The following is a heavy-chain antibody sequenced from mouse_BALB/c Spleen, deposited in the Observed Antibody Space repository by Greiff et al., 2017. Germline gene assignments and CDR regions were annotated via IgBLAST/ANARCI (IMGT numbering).Heavy chain of an antibody. Sequence: EVNVVESGGGLVKPGGSLKLSCAASGFTFSSYAMSWVRQTPEKRLEWVATISSGGSYTYYPDSVKGRFTISRDNAKNTLYLQMSSLRSEDTAMYYCAREEKYRYADYFDYWGQGTTLTVSS. CDR2: ISSGGSYT. J-gene: IGHJ2*01. D-gene: IGHD2-14*01. V-gene: IGHV5-9-3*01. CDR1: GFTFSSYA. CDR3: AREEKYRYADYFDY.